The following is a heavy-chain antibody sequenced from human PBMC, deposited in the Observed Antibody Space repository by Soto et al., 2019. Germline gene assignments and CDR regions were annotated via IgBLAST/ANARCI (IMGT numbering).Heavy chain of an antibody. V-gene: IGHV3-7*03. D-gene: IGHD2-8*01. J-gene: IGHJ6*02. Sequence: LRLSCAASGFTFSSYWMSWVRQAPGKGLEWVANIKQDGSEKYYVDSVKGRFTISRDNAKNSLYLQMNSLRAEDTAVYYCARDNGDGPYYYGMDVWGQGTTVTVSS. CDR3: ARDNGDGPYYYGMDV. CDR2: IKQDGSEK. CDR1: GFTFSSYW.